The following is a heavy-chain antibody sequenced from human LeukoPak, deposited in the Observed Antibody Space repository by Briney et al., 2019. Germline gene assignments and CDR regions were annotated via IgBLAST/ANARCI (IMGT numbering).Heavy chain of an antibody. Sequence: ASVKVSCKAPGYTFTSYGISWVRQAPGQGLEWMGWISSYNGNTNYAQNLQGRVTMTSDTSTTTAYMELRSLRSDDTAVYYCATGAIAYYYYYYYGMDVWGQGTTVTVSS. V-gene: IGHV1-18*01. CDR2: ISSYNGNT. D-gene: IGHD6-13*01. CDR1: GYTFTSYG. CDR3: ATGAIAYYYYYYYGMDV. J-gene: IGHJ6*02.